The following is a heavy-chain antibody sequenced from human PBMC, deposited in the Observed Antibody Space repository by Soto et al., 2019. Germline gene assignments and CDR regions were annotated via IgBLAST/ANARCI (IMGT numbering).Heavy chain of an antibody. D-gene: IGHD3-22*01. CDR2: VSTNDDRT. CDR3: ARELNTESSAYYSFAF. V-gene: IGHV1-18*01. CDR1: GYIFTAYG. Sequence: ASVKVSCKTSGYIFTAYGLAWLRQAPGQRPEWMGWVSTNDDRTNYAQKFQGRVTMTTDRSTTTTSMELRSLRPDDTAVYYCARELNTESSAYYSFAFWGQGTMVTVSS. J-gene: IGHJ4*02.